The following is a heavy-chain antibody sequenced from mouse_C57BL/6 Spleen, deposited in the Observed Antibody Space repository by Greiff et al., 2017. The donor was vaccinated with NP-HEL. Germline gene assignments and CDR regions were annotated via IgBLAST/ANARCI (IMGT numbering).Heavy chain of an antibody. Sequence: QVQLQQPGAELVKPGASVKLSCKASGYTFTSYWMHWVKQRPGQGLEWIGMIHPNSGSTNYNEKFKSKATLTVDKSSSTAYMQLSSLTSEDSAVYYCARSYDSLYYFDYWGQGTTLTVSS. CDR3: ARSYDSLYYFDY. J-gene: IGHJ2*01. CDR2: IHPNSGST. V-gene: IGHV1-64*01. D-gene: IGHD2-4*01. CDR1: GYTFTSYW.